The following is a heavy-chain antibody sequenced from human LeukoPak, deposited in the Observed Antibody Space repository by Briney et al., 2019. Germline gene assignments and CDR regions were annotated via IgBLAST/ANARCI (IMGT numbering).Heavy chain of an antibody. CDR1: GFTCSSYA. CDR3: ARDSYGMDV. J-gene: IGHJ6*04. V-gene: IGHV3-30*04. CDR2: IAYDGSNE. Sequence: GGSLRLSCAACGFTCSSYAMHWLRQAPGKGLEGVAVIAYDGSNEFYADPVKGRFTISRDSSKNTLYLQMNSLRAEDTAVYYCARDSYGMDVWGKGTTVTVSS.